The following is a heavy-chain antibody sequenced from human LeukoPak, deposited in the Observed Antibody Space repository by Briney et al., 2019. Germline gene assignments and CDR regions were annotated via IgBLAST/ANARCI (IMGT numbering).Heavy chain of an antibody. CDR1: GFTFSSYG. V-gene: IGHV3-33*01. J-gene: IGHJ4*02. CDR3: ARQKGGVAGLKYYFDY. Sequence: PGRSLRLSCAASGFTFSSYGMHWVRQAPGKGLEWVAVIWFDGSNKYYADSVKGRFTISRDNSKNTLYLQMNSLRAEDTAVYSCARQKGGVAGLKYYFDYWGQGTLVTVSS. CDR2: IWFDGSNK. D-gene: IGHD6-19*01.